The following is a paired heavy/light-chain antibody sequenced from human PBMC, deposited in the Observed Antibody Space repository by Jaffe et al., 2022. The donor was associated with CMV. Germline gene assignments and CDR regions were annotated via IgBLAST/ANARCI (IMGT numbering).Heavy chain of an antibody. Sequence: QVQLVESGGGVVQPGRSLRLSCATSGFTFSKYGMHWVRQAPGKGLEWVAIISYDANSKYYRDSVKGRFTISRDNSKGTLYLQINSLRPEDTALYYCAKDIIQYSSGWYVDGIDYWGQGTLVTVSS. CDR2: ISYDANSK. CDR3: AKDIIQYSSGWYVDGIDY. V-gene: IGHV3-30*18. CDR1: GFTFSKYG. D-gene: IGHD6-19*01. J-gene: IGHJ4*02.
Light chain of an antibody. Sequence: QAVVTQEPSLTVSPGGTVTLTCGSSTGAVTSDFYPNWFQQKPGQAPRALIYSTTNKHSWTPARFSGSLLGGKAALTLSGVQPEDEAEYYCLLYYDGAQLVFGGGTKLTVL. J-gene: IGLJ3*02. CDR1: TGAVTSDFY. CDR3: LLYYDGAQLV. CDR2: STT. V-gene: IGLV7-43*01.